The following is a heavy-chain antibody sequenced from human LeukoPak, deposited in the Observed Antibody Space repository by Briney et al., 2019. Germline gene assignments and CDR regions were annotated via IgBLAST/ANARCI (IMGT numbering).Heavy chain of an antibody. J-gene: IGHJ4*02. V-gene: IGHV4-30-4*08. CDR3: VRTEVSSGSEDY. CDR2: IYYSGST. CDR1: GGSIISSAYY. Sequence: TSQTQSLTCTVSGGSIISSAYYWSWIRQPPGRGLEWIGYIYYSGSTYYNPSLKSRVTISLDTSKNQFSLKLSSVTAADTAVYYCVRTEVSSGSEDYWGQGTLVTVSS. D-gene: IGHD6-19*01.